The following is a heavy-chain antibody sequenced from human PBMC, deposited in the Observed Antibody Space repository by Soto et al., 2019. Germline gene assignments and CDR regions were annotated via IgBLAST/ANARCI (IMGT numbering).Heavy chain of an antibody. CDR1: GFAFSSYA. J-gene: IGHJ4*02. CDR2: VSGSGANT. V-gene: IGHV3-23*01. D-gene: IGHD1-26*01. Sequence: GGSLRLSCVASGFAFSSYAMSWVRQAPGKGLEWVSTVSGSGANTYYADSVKGRFTISRDKSKNTIYLQMNGLRVEDTAVYYCAKDAGPVGATRDYWGQGT. CDR3: AKDAGPVGATRDY.